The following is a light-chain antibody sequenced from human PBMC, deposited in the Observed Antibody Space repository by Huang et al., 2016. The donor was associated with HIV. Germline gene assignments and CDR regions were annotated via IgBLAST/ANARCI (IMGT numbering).Light chain of an antibody. CDR2: GAS. CDR3: QQSAVTPRT. Sequence: DIQITQSPSSLSASVGDRVIITCRASQHINRYLNWYQQQPGKDPKLLISGASKLQSGVPSSFSGSGSGTHFTLAISSLSPEDSATYYCQQSAVTPRTFGQGTKLEI. CDR1: QHINRY. V-gene: IGKV1-39*01. J-gene: IGKJ2*01.